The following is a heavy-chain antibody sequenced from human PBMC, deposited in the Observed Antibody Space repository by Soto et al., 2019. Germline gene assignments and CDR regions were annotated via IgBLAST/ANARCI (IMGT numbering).Heavy chain of an antibody. CDR2: IYWDDDK. J-gene: IGHJ4*02. CDR3: AHRVLRTVFGLVTTTAIYFDF. V-gene: IGHV2-5*02. Sequence: QITLNESGPTPVKPRQTLTLTCTFSGFSLTTSGVGVGWIRQSPGKAPEWLALIYWDDDKRYSPSLKSRLTITKDTSKTQVVRTMADFDPADTATYYCAHRVLRTVFGLVTTTAIYFDFWGQGTPVAVSS. D-gene: IGHD3-3*01. CDR1: GFSLTTSGVG.